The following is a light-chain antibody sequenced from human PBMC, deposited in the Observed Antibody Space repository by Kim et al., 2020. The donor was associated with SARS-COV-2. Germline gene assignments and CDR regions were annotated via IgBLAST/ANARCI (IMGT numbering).Light chain of an antibody. CDR1: SSDVGGYNY. Sequence: GQSITISCAGTSSDVGGYNYVSWYQQHPGKAPKLLIYDVSDRPSGVSDRFSGSKSGNTASLTISGLQAEDEADYYCSSYTGYSTRVFGTGTKVTVL. V-gene: IGLV2-14*03. CDR3: SSYTGYSTRV. J-gene: IGLJ1*01. CDR2: DVS.